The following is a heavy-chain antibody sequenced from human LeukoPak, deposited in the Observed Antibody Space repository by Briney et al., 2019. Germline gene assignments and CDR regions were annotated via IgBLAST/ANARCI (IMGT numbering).Heavy chain of an antibody. Sequence: SETLSLTCAVYGGSFSNYFWNWIRQPPGKGLEWIAEVHHTGHINYNPSLKSRVTVSVDRSKNQFSLKLTSVTAADTAVYYCALFEVVVGSTQDFWGQGTLVTVSS. J-gene: IGHJ4*02. V-gene: IGHV4-34*01. CDR3: ALFEVVVGSTQDF. CDR2: VHHTGHI. D-gene: IGHD2-15*01. CDR1: GGSFSNYF.